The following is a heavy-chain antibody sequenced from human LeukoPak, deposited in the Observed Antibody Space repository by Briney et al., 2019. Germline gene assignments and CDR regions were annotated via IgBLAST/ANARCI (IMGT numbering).Heavy chain of an antibody. Sequence: QTGGSLRLSCAAYGFTFSSYAMSWVRQAPGKGLEWVSAISGSGGSTYYADSVKGRFTISRDNSKNTLYLQMNSLRAEDTAVYYCATWEDYDFWSGYYGRGFDYWGQGTLVTVSS. J-gene: IGHJ4*02. CDR1: GFTFSSYA. V-gene: IGHV3-23*01. D-gene: IGHD3-3*01. CDR3: ATWEDYDFWSGYYGRGFDY. CDR2: ISGSGGST.